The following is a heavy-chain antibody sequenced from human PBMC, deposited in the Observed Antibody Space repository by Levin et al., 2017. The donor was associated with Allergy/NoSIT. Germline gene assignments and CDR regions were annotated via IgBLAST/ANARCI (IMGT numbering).Heavy chain of an antibody. CDR3: ARGFRSSGWLGEDY. Sequence: SQTLSLTCTVSGGSIRSGSYYWSWIRQPAGQGLEWIGRVYTSGSTNYNPSFKSRITISIDTSKNQISLKLSSVTAADTAVYYCARGFRSSGWLGEDYWGQGTLVTVSS. D-gene: IGHD6-19*01. V-gene: IGHV4-61*02. CDR2: VYTSGST. J-gene: IGHJ4*02. CDR1: GGSIRSGSYY.